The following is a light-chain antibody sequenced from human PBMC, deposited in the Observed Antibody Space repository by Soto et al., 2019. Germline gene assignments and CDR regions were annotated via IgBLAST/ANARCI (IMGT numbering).Light chain of an antibody. CDR2: GAS. V-gene: IGKV3-15*01. J-gene: IGKJ1*01. Sequence: VLTHSPGTLSLSPGERVILSCRASQSVSNNLAWYQQKPGQAPRLLIYGASTRATGIPARFSGSGSGTEFTLTISSLQPDDFATYYCQHYNSYSEAFGQGTKVDTK. CDR1: QSVSNN. CDR3: QHYNSYSEA.